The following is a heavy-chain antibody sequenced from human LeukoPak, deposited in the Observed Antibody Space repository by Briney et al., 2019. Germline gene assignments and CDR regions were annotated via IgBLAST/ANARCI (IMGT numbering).Heavy chain of an antibody. V-gene: IGHV3-23*01. CDR3: AKDDGGYNCGYNFDY. Sequence: GGSLRLSCAASGFTFSAYAMSWVRQAPGKGLEWVSAVRGNGITTYYADSVMGRFTISRDNSKNTLFLQMNSLRAEDTAVYYCAKDDGGYNCGYNFDYWGQGTLVTVSS. D-gene: IGHD5-18*01. J-gene: IGHJ4*02. CDR1: GFTFSAYA. CDR2: VRGNGITT.